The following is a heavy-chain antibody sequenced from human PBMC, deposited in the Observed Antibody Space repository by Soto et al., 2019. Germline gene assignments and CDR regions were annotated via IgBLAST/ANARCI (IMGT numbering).Heavy chain of an antibody. V-gene: IGHV3-33*01. J-gene: IGHJ3*02. CDR2: IWYDGSNK. D-gene: IGHD3-10*01. CDR1: GFTFSSYG. CDR3: ARDGSGDRHAFDI. Sequence: QVQLVESGGGVVQPGRSLRLSCAASGFTFSSYGMHWVRQAPGKGLEWVAVIWYDGSNKYYADSVKGRFTISRDNSKNTLDLQMNSLRVEDTAVYYCARDGSGDRHAFDIWGQGTMVTVSS.